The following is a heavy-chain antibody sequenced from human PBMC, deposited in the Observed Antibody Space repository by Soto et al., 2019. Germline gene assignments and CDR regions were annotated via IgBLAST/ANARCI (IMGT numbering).Heavy chain of an antibody. CDR2: IYYSGST. J-gene: IGHJ6*02. Sequence: SETLSLTCTVSGGSISTYYWSWIRQPPGKGPEWIGYIYYSGSTSYNPSLKSRVTISVDTSKTQFSLKLRSVTAADTAVYYCASDRSSGWDQGYGMDVWGQGTTVTVSS. CDR1: GGSISTYY. D-gene: IGHD6-19*01. CDR3: ASDRSSGWDQGYGMDV. V-gene: IGHV4-59*01.